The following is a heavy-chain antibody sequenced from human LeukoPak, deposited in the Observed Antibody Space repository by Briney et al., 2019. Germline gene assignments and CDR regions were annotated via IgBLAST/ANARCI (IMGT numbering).Heavy chain of an antibody. CDR3: AREQTTGFDQ. CDR1: VGPINNYF. Sequence: SETLSLTCTVSVGPINNYFWSWIRQPAGQGLEWMGRIYSSGSTSYNPSLKHRLTISLDKTKNQVSLKRTTVTAADTAMYVCAREQTTGFDQWGQGTLVTVSS. CDR2: IYSSGST. J-gene: IGHJ4*02. D-gene: IGHD4-17*01. V-gene: IGHV4-4*07.